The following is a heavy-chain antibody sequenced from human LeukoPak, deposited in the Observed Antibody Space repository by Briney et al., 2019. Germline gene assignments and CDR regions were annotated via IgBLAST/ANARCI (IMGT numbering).Heavy chain of an antibody. D-gene: IGHD4-17*01. CDR3: ARGASGVYTVTTSWFDP. J-gene: IGHJ5*02. V-gene: IGHV1-2*02. CDR2: INPNSGGT. CDR1: GYTFTGYY. Sequence: SVKVSCKASGYTFTGYYMHWVRQAPGQGLEWMGWINPNSGGTNYAQRFQGRVTMTRDTSISTAYMELSRLRSDDTAVYYCARGASGVYTVTTSWFDPWGQGTLVTASS.